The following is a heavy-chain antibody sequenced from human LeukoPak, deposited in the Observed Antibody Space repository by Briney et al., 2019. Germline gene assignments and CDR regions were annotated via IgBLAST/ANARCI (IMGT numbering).Heavy chain of an antibody. CDR2: IYYSGST. V-gene: IGHV4-39*01. CDR1: GGSISSSSYY. D-gene: IGHD6-6*01. Sequence: PSETLSLTCTVSGGSISSSSYYWGWIRQPPGKGLEWIGSIYYSGSTYYNPSLKSRVTISVDTSKNQFSLKLSSVTAAGTAVYYRARHRQGTIEYSSPPDAFDIWGQGTMVTVSS. CDR3: ARHRQGTIEYSSPPDAFDI. J-gene: IGHJ3*02.